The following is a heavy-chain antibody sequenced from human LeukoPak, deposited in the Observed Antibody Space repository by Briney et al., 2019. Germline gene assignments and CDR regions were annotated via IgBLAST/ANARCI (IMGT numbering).Heavy chain of an antibody. CDR3: ARAGYCSSTSCYYYYYYMDV. J-gene: IGHJ6*03. CDR1: GFTFSSYW. Sequence: GGSLRLSCAASGFTFSSYWMSWVRQAPGKGLEWVANIKQDGSEIYYVDSVKGRFTISRDNAKNSLYLQMNSLRAEDTAVYYCARAGYCSSTSCYYYYYYMDVWGKGTTVTVSS. CDR2: IKQDGSEI. D-gene: IGHD2-2*01. V-gene: IGHV3-7*01.